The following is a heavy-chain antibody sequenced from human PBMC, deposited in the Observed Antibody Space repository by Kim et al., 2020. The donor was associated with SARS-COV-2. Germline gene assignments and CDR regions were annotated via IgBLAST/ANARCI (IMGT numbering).Heavy chain of an antibody. D-gene: IGHD2-15*01. CDR2: ISYSGTT. J-gene: IGHJ6*01. CDR3: ARHEDLDYYGLDV. Sequence: SETLSLTCTVSGGSIRSSTHYWGWIRQPPGKGLEWIGSISYSGTTNYKSSLESRVTISVDTSKNQFSLKVSSVTAADTAMYYCARHEDLDYYGLDVWGQGTTVTVSS. CDR1: GGSIRSSTHY. V-gene: IGHV4-39*01.